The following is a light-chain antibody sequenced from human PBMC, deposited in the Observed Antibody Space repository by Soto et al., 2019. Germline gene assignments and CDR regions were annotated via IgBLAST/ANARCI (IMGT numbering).Light chain of an antibody. CDR1: QSLVHSDENTY. Sequence: DVVMTQSPLSLPVTLGQPASISCRSSQSLVHSDENTYLNWFQQRPGQSPRRLIYKVSNRDSGVPDRFSGSGSGTNFTLKISRVEAEDVGVYYCMQGTRWPPYTFGQGTKLEIK. CDR3: MQGTRWPPYT. CDR2: KVS. J-gene: IGKJ2*01. V-gene: IGKV2-30*02.